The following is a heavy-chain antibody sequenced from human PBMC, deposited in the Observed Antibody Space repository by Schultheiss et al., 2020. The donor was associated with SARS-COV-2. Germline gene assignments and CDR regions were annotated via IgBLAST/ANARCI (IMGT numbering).Heavy chain of an antibody. CDR2: IYYSGST. CDR3: ARHVTDYDFWSGYPYWFDP. J-gene: IGHJ5*02. D-gene: IGHD3-3*01. V-gene: IGHV4-61*08. CDR1: GGSISSGDYY. Sequence: SETLSLTCTVSGGSISSGDYYWSWLRQPPGKGLEWIGYIYYSGSTNYNPSLKSRVTMSVDTSKNQFSLKLSSVTAADTAVYYCARHVTDYDFWSGYPYWFDPWGQGTLVTVSS.